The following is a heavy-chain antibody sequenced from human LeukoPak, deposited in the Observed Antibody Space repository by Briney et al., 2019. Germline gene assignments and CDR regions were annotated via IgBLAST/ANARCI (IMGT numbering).Heavy chain of an antibody. D-gene: IGHD6-19*01. J-gene: IGHJ4*02. CDR3: ARLLQGVAGTWGY. V-gene: IGHV5-51*01. CDR2: IYPGDSDT. Sequence: GESLKISCKASGYSFATYWIAWVRQMPGKGLEWMGMIYPGDSDTRYSPSFQGQITISVDKSISIAYLQWSSLKASDTAMYYCARLLQGVAGTWGYWGQGTLVTV. CDR1: GYSFATYW.